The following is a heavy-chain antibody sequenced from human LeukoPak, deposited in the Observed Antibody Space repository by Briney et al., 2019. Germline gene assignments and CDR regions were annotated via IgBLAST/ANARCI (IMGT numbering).Heavy chain of an antibody. CDR2: IYYSGSA. CDR1: GGSISSFY. CDR3: ARTHPEHYGGNLDY. J-gene: IGHJ4*02. V-gene: IGHV4-59*01. D-gene: IGHD4-23*01. Sequence: SETLSLTCTVSGGSISSFYWSWIRQPPGKGLEWIGYIYYSGSANYNPSLKSRVTISVDTSKNQFSLKLNSVTAADTAVYYCARTHPEHYGGNLDYWGQGTLVTVSS.